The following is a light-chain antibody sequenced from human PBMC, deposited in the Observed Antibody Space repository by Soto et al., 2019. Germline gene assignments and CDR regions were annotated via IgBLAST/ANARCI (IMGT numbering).Light chain of an antibody. CDR1: QTVSSNY. V-gene: IGKV3-20*01. CDR3: QQYGSTPHT. CDR2: GAS. Sequence: EILLTQSPGTLSLSPGERATLSCRASQTVSSNYLAWYQQKPGQAPRLLISGASSRPTGIPDRFSGSGSGTDFTLTISRLEPEDFAVYYCQQYGSTPHTFGGGNKVDI. J-gene: IGKJ4*01.